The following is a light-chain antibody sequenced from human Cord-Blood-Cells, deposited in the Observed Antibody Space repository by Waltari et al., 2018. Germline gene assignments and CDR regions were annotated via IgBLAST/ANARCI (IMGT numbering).Light chain of an antibody. CDR3: QQSYRTPFT. Sequence: DIQMTQSPSSLSASVGDRVTITCRASQSISSYLNWYQQKPGKAPKLLIYAASSLQSGVPSRFSGCGSGTEFTLTISSLQPEDFATYYCQQSYRTPFTFGPGTKVDIK. J-gene: IGKJ3*01. CDR2: AAS. CDR1: QSISSY. V-gene: IGKV1-39*01.